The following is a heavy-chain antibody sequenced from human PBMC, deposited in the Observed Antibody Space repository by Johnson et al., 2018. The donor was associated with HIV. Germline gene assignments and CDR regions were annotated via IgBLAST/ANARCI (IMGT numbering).Heavy chain of an antibody. CDR2: ISSSGATI. Sequence: VQLVESGGGVVQFGRSLRLSCEASGFTFSSYGMHWVRQAPGKGLEWVSYISSSGATIYYADSVKGRFTISRDNSKNSLYLQMNSLRVEDTAIYYCVRDSYYYDYDSFDIWGRGTMVTVSS. D-gene: IGHD3-22*01. J-gene: IGHJ3*02. V-gene: IGHV3-48*03. CDR3: VRDSYYYDYDSFDI. CDR1: GFTFSSYG.